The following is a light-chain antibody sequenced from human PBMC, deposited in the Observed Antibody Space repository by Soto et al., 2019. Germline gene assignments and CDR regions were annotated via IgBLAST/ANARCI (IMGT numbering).Light chain of an antibody. CDR3: QQYHSLIT. J-gene: IGKJ5*01. CDR1: QDISNY. V-gene: IGKV1-33*01. CDR2: DAS. Sequence: IQMTESPSSLSASVGGRGNSVCQASQDISNYLNWYQQKPGKAPKLLISDASRLETGVPSRFSGRGSGTDFTFTISSLQPEDIATYYCQQYHSLITFGQGTRLEIK.